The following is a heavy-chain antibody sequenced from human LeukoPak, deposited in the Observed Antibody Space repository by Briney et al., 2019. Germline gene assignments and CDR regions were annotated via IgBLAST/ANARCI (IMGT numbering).Heavy chain of an antibody. D-gene: IGHD6-13*01. V-gene: IGHV3-48*03. Sequence: GGSLRLSCAASGFTFSGSALHWVRQAPGKGLEWVSYIGNSGTIIYYADSVRGRFTVSRDNAKNSLYLQMNSLRAEDTAVYYCARGWHYYYMDVWGKGTTVTVSS. CDR1: GFTFSGSA. J-gene: IGHJ6*03. CDR2: IGNSGTII. CDR3: ARGWHYYYMDV.